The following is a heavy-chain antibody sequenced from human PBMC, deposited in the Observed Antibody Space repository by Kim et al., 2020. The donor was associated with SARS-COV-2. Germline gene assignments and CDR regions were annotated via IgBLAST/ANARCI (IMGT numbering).Heavy chain of an antibody. CDR3: ARVPNDFWSGYPYYFDS. J-gene: IGHJ4*02. Sequence: SETLSLTCTVSGGSVSSGSYYWSWIRQPPGKGLEWIGYIYYSGNTNYNPSLKSRVTMSVDTSKNQFSLKLRSVTAADTAVYYCARVPNDFWSGYPYYFDSWGQGTLVTVSS. CDR2: IYYSGNT. D-gene: IGHD3-3*01. V-gene: IGHV4-61*01. CDR1: GGSVSSGSYY.